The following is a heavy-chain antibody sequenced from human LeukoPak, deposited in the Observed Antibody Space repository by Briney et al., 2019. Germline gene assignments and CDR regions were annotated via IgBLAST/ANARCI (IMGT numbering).Heavy chain of an antibody. D-gene: IGHD2-21*02. CDR2: ISAYNGDT. CDR3: ARWAPSGDRDYYYYYMDI. J-gene: IGHJ6*03. V-gene: IGHV1-18*01. Sequence: ASVKVSCKASGYTFTSKGITWVRQAPGQGLEWMGWISAYNGDTNYAQKFQGRVTMTTDTSTSTAYMELRSLRSDDTAMYYCARWAPSGDRDYYYYYMDIWGKGTTVTVSS. CDR1: GYTFTSKG.